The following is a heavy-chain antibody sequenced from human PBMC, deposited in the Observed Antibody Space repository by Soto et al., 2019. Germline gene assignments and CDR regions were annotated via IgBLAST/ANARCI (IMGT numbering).Heavy chain of an antibody. CDR1: GGSVYRNPYF. CDR3: VRHESNNLTWFDP. Sequence: SETLSLTCSVSGGSVYRNPYFWGWNRQSPGKGLEWIASMHFMGTTHYNPSLKSRVTISVDTSKNQFSLNLKSVTAADTAVYYCVRHESNNLTWFDPWGQGTLVTVSS. CDR2: MHFMGTT. J-gene: IGHJ5*02. D-gene: IGHD1-20*01. V-gene: IGHV4-39*01.